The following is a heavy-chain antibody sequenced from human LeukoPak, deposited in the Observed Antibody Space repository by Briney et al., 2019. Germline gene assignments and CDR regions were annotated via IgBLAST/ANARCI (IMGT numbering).Heavy chain of an antibody. J-gene: IGHJ4*02. CDR2: IYYTGNT. V-gene: IGHV4-31*03. CDR1: GGSISSGGYY. D-gene: IGHD3-10*01. CDR3: ARDNSGVLDY. Sequence: SQTLSLTCTVAGGSISSGGYYWSWIRQCPGKGLEWIGYIYYTGNTYYNPSLKSRVAILVDTSKNQFSLKLTSVTAADTAVYYCARDNSGVLDYWGQGTLVTVSS.